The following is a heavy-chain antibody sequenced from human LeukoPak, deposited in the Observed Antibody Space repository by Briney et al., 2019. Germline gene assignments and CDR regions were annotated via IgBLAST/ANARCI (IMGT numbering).Heavy chain of an antibody. Sequence: SETLSLTCSVSGGSISDYYWSWIRQPPGKGLEWVGYIYYSGSTNYNPSLKSRVTISVDTSKNQFSLKLNSVTAADTAVYYCARRGYSTSSLYYYYGMDVWGQGTTVTVSS. J-gene: IGHJ6*02. CDR1: GGSISDYY. CDR2: IYYSGST. CDR3: ARRGYSTSSLYYYYGMDV. V-gene: IGHV4-59*01. D-gene: IGHD6-6*01.